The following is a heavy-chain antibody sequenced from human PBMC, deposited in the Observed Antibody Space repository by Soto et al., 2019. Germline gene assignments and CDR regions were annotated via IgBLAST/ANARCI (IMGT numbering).Heavy chain of an antibody. Sequence: SETLSLTCTVSDGSISSSKYFWGWFRQPPGKGLEWIANIYYSGSTHYNPSLKSRGTISVDTSNNQFSLKLTSVTAADTAVYYCARYGSGSHYHLDYWGQGTLVTVSS. V-gene: IGHV4-39*07. CDR2: IYYSGST. J-gene: IGHJ4*02. D-gene: IGHD3-10*01. CDR3: ARYGSGSHYHLDY. CDR1: DGSISSSKYF.